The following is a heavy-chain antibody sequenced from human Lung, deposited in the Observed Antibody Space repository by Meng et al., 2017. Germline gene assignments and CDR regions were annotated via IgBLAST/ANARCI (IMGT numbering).Heavy chain of an antibody. J-gene: IGHJ1*01. D-gene: IGHD1-1*01. CDR3: TNDRLNH. CDR1: GFTFTDHW. V-gene: IGHV3-74*01. Sequence: EVRLVESGGGLFPPGGSLRLSCAASGFTFTDHWMHWVRQGPGKGLVWVSRINRDGTKPTYADSVKGRFTISRDNAKNTLYLQMNNLRAEDTAFYYCTNDRLNHWGQGALVTVAS. CDR2: INRDGTKP.